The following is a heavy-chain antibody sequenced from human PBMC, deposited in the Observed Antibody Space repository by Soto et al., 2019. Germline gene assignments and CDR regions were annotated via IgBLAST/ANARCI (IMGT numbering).Heavy chain of an antibody. D-gene: IGHD2-2*01. J-gene: IGHJ6*02. CDR3: AGEGVTSSMSLPWMGYHYYGLDV. Sequence: QVQLVQSGAEVKKPGSSVKVSCRAPGGTFNSHTISWVRQAPGQGLEWMGGTMPMSGVTNYARKFQGRLTMTANESTTTADMEVSGLTSEDTAVYYCAGEGVTSSMSLPWMGYHYYGLDVWGQGTTVIVSS. CDR1: GGTFNSHT. V-gene: IGHV1-69*12. CDR2: TMPMSGVT.